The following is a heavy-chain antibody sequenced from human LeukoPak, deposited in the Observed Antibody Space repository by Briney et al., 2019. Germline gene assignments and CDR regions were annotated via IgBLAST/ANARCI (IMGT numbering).Heavy chain of an antibody. J-gene: IGHJ4*02. CDR1: GYTFTGYY. Sequence: ASVKVSCKASGYTFTGYYMHWVRQAPGQGLEWMGWINPNSGGTNYAQKFQGRVTMTRDTSISTAYMELSRLRSDDTAVYYCARGAGTTTHFFDYWGQGTLVTVSS. V-gene: IGHV1-2*02. D-gene: IGHD1-1*01. CDR3: ARGAGTTTHFFDY. CDR2: INPNSGGT.